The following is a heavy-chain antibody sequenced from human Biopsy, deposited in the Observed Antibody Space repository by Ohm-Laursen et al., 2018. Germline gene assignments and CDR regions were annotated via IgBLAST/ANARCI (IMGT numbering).Heavy chain of an antibody. CDR1: GGSISNNNYY. J-gene: IGHJ5*02. CDR2: IFYRGST. Sequence: PSETLSLTCIVSGGSISNNNYYWGWIRQPPGKGLEWIGSIFYRGSTHYKRSLKSRVNISVDTSKNQFSLKLNSVTAADTAVYYCARDYDTSGYYYVSWGQGTLVTVSS. CDR3: ARDYDTSGYYYVS. D-gene: IGHD3-22*01. V-gene: IGHV4-39*01.